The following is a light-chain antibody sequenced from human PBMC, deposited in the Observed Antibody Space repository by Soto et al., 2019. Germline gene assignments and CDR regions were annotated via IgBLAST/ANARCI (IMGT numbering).Light chain of an antibody. CDR1: QSLLHSNGYNY. V-gene: IGKV2-28*01. Sequence: DIVLTQSPLSLPFTPGEPASISCSSIQSLLHSNGYNYMDWYLQSPGQSPLLLIYLGSHRASGVPDRFSGSGSGTDFTLKINRVEAEDVGVYYCMQDLQTPPLTFGEGTQVDIK. CDR3: MQDLQTPPLT. CDR2: LGS. J-gene: IGKJ4*01.